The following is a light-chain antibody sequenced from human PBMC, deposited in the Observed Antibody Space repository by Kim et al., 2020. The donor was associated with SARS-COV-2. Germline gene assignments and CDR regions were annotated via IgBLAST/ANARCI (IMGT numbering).Light chain of an antibody. CDR1: QSISSY. CDR3: QQSYSTPIA. CDR2: AAS. V-gene: IGKV1-39*01. J-gene: IGKJ5*01. Sequence: DIQMNQSPSSLSASVGDRVTITCRASQSISSYLNWYQQKPGKAPKLLIYAASSLQSGVPSRFSGSGSGTDFTLTISSLQPEDFATCYCQQSYSTPIAFGQGTRLEIK.